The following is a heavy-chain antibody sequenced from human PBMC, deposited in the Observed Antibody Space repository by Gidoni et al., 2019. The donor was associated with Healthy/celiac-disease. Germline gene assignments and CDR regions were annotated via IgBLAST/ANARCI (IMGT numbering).Heavy chain of an antibody. CDR3: AIHRGYPFFDY. J-gene: IGHJ4*02. D-gene: IGHD3-22*01. Sequence: QLHLQVSGPGLVQPSETLSLTCTVSGGSISSSRYYWGWIRQPPGKGLEWIGSIYYSGSTYYSPSLKRRVTISVETSKNQFSLKLSSVTAADTAVYYCAIHRGYPFFDYWGQGTLVTVSS. V-gene: IGHV4-39*01. CDR2: IYYSGST. CDR1: GGSISSSRYY.